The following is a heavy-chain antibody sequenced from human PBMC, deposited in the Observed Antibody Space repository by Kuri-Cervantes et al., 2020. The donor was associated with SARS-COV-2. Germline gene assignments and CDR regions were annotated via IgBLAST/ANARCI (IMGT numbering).Heavy chain of an antibody. D-gene: IGHD5-18*01. CDR1: GFTFSDYY. Sequence: GESLRISCAASGFTFSDYYMSWIRQAPGKGLEWVSYISSSGSTIYYADSVKGRFTISRDNAKNSLYLQMNSLRAEDTAVYYCASPQPSGYSYGHDAFDIWGQGTRVTVSS. CDR2: ISSSGSTI. CDR3: ASPQPSGYSYGHDAFDI. J-gene: IGHJ3*02. V-gene: IGHV3-11*04.